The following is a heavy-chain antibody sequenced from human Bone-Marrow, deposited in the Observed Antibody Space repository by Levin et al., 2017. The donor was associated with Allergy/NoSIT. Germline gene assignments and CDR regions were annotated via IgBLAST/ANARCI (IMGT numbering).Heavy chain of an antibody. D-gene: IGHD5-18*01. V-gene: IGHV5-51*01. CDR3: ARPSGYSYGLRHAFDS. CDR2: IYPGDSDT. J-gene: IGHJ3*02. Sequence: KVSCKGSGYSFTSYWIGWVRQMPGKGLEWMGIIYPGDSDTRYSPSFQGQVTISADKSISTAYLQWSSLKASDTAMYYCARPSGYSYGLRHAFDSWGQGTMVTVSS. CDR1: GYSFTSYW.